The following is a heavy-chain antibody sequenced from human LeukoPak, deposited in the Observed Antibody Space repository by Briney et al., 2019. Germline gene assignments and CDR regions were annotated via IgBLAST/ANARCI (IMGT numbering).Heavy chain of an antibody. D-gene: IGHD5-18*01. CDR3: ARDYPVDTAPYYYYYYMDV. CDR1: GGTFSSYA. V-gene: IGHV1-69*06. J-gene: IGHJ6*03. Sequence: SVKVSCKASGGTFSSYAISWVRQAPGQGLEWMGGIIPIFGTANYAQKFQGRVTITADKSTSTAYMELSSLRSEDTAVYYRARDYPVDTAPYYYYYYMDVWGKGTTVTVSS. CDR2: IIPIFGTA.